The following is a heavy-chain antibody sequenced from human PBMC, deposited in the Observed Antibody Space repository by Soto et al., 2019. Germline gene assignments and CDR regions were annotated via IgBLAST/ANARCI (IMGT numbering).Heavy chain of an antibody. CDR1: GYSFTSYW. J-gene: IGHJ6*02. D-gene: IGHD3-22*01. Sequence: PGESLKISCKGSGYSFTSYWISWVRQMPGKGLEWMGRIDPSDSYTNYSPSFQGHVTISADKSISTAYLQWSSLKASDTAMYYCARQNLGGYIVLDYYYGMDVWGQGTTVNVSS. V-gene: IGHV5-10-1*01. CDR2: IDPSDSYT. CDR3: ARQNLGGYIVLDYYYGMDV.